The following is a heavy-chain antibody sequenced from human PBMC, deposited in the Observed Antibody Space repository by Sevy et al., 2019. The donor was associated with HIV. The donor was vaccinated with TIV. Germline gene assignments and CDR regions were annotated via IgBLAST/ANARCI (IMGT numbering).Heavy chain of an antibody. D-gene: IGHD2-21*01. V-gene: IGHV3-48*01. CDR1: GFTFSAYS. Sequence: GGSLRLSCAASGFTFSAYSMNWVRQAPGKGLEWVSYISSSSGTIYYADSVKGQFTISRDNAKTSLYLQMNGLRAEDTAVYYCASVGGDCYSNNACWFVSWGQGTLVTVSS. CDR2: ISSSSGTI. J-gene: IGHJ5*01. CDR3: ASVGGDCYSNNACWFVS.